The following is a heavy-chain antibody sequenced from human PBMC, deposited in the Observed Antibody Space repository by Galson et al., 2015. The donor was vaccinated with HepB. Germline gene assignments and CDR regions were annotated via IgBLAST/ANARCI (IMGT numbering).Heavy chain of an antibody. J-gene: IGHJ4*02. V-gene: IGHV5-51*01. CDR3: TRLGYCGGGSCYQRGYFDS. Sequence: QSGAEVKKPGESLKISCKGSGYSFTDYWIGWVRQMPGKGLEWMGIIYPGDSDTRYSPSFQVQVTISADGSISTAYLQWSGLKASDTAMYYCTRLGYCGGGSCYQRGYFDSWGQGTLVNVSS. CDR2: IYPGDSDT. CDR1: GYSFTDYW. D-gene: IGHD2-15*01.